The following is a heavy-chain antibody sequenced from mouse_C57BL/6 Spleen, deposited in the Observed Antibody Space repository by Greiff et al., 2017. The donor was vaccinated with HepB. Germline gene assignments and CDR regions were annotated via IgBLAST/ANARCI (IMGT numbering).Heavy chain of an antibody. V-gene: IGHV1-19*01. CDR3: ARTYGSSYGFAY. D-gene: IGHD1-1*01. CDR1: GYTFTDYY. Sequence: EVQLQQSGPVLVKPGASVKMSCKASGYTFTDYYMNWVKQSHGKSLEWIGVINPYNGGTSYNQKFKGKATLTVDKSSSTAYMELNSLTSEDSAVYYCARTYGSSYGFAYWGQGTLVTVSA. CDR2: INPYNGGT. J-gene: IGHJ3*01.